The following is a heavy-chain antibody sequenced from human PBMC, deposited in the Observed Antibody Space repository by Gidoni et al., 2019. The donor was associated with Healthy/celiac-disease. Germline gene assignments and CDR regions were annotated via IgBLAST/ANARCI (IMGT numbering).Heavy chain of an antibody. J-gene: IGHJ4*02. Sequence: EVQLVESGGGLVQPGGSLRLSCAASGFTFSSYAMGWGRQAPGKGLEWVSAISGSGGSTYYAGSVKGPFTSSRDNSKNTLYLQMNSLRAEDTAVYYCAKASLSRQFGAYQLDYWGQGTLVTVSS. CDR2: ISGSGGST. V-gene: IGHV3-23*04. CDR3: AKASLSRQFGAYQLDY. CDR1: GFTFSSYA. D-gene: IGHD2-2*01.